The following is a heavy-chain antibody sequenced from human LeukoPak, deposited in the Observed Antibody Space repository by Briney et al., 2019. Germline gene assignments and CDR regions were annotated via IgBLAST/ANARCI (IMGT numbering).Heavy chain of an antibody. CDR3: AKDPVGATIAEYFRH. CDR2: ISGSGGST. CDR1: GFTFSSYA. D-gene: IGHD1-26*01. Sequence: GGSLRLSCAASGFTFSSYAMSWVRQAPGKGLEWVSAISGSGGSTYYADSVKGRFTISRDNSKNTLYLQMNSLRAEDTAVYYCAKDPVGATIAEYFRHWGQGTLVTVSS. J-gene: IGHJ1*01. V-gene: IGHV3-23*01.